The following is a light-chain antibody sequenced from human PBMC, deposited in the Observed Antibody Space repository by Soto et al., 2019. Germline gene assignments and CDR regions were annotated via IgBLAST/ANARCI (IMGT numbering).Light chain of an antibody. Sequence: DIQMTQSPSTLSASVGDRVTITCRASQSISSWLAWYQQKPGKAPKLLIYDASSLESGVPSRFSGSGSGTEFNLTISSLQPDDFATYYCQQDNSHWTFGQGTKVEIK. CDR2: DAS. J-gene: IGKJ1*01. V-gene: IGKV1-5*01. CDR3: QQDNSHWT. CDR1: QSISSW.